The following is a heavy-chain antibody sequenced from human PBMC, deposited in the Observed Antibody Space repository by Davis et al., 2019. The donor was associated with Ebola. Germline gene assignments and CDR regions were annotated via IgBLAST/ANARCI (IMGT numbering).Heavy chain of an antibody. CDR3: AKDPSPSATALDH. CDR1: GFIFRTYG. Sequence: GGSLRLSCAASGFIFRTYGMHWVRQAPGKGLEWVAFIRYDGFNKYYADSVKGRFTISRDNSKNTLYLQLSSLRADDTAVYYCAKDPSPSATALDHWGQGTLVTVSS. J-gene: IGHJ4*02. V-gene: IGHV3-30*02. D-gene: IGHD3-3*02. CDR2: IRYDGFNK.